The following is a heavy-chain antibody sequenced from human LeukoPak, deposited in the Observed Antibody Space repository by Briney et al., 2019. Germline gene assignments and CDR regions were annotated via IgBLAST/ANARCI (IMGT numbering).Heavy chain of an antibody. CDR3: AKSPTSLHLNYFDY. V-gene: IGHV3-23*01. J-gene: IGHJ4*02. Sequence: KPGGSLRLSCAASGFTFSSYAMSWVRQAPGKGLEWVSAISGSGGSTYYADSVKGRFTISRDNSKNTLYLQMNSLRAEDTAVYYCAKSPTSLHLNYFDYWGQGTLVTVSS. CDR2: ISGSGGST. CDR1: GFTFSSYA.